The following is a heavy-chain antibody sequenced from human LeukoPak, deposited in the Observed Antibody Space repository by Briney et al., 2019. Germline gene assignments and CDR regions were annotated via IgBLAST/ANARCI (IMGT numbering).Heavy chain of an antibody. Sequence: ASVKVSCKVSGYTLTELSMHWVRQAPGKGLEWMGGFDPEDGETIYAQKFQGRVTMTEDTSTDTAYMELSSLRSEDTAVYYCATAVMGTVVPGYFQHWGQGTLVTVSS. CDR3: ATAVMGTVVPGYFQH. CDR2: FDPEDGET. CDR1: GYTLTELS. J-gene: IGHJ1*01. D-gene: IGHD3-22*01. V-gene: IGHV1-24*01.